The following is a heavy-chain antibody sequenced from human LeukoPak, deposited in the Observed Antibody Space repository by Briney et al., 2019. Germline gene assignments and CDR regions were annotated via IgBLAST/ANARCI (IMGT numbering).Heavy chain of an antibody. CDR1: GYTFTSYG. CDR2: ISAYNGNT. J-gene: IGHJ4*02. Sequence: ASVKVSCKASGYTFTSYGISWVRQAPGQGLEWREWISAYNGNTNYAQKLQGRVTMTTDTSTSTAYMELRSLRSDDTAVYYCARERGGRECSGGSCYYFDYWGQGTLVTVSS. V-gene: IGHV1-18*01. D-gene: IGHD2-15*01. CDR3: ARERGGRECSGGSCYYFDY.